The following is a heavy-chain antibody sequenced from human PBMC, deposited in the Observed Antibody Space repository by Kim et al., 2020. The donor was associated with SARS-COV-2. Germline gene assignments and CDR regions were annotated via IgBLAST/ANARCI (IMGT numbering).Heavy chain of an antibody. D-gene: IGHD1-7*01. CDR1: GYTFTSYD. Sequence: ASVKVSCKASGYTFTSYDINWVRQATGQGLEWMGWMNPNSGNTGYAQKFQGRVTMTRNTSISTAYMELSSLRSEDTAVYYCARDPRYNWNYVGGFDYWGQGTLVTVSS. CDR3: ARDPRYNWNYVGGFDY. CDR2: MNPNSGNT. V-gene: IGHV1-8*01. J-gene: IGHJ4*02.